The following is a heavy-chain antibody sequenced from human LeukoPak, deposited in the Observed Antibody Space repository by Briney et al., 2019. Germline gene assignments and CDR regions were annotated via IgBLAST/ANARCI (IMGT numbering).Heavy chain of an antibody. V-gene: IGHV3-21*01. CDR3: ARDPSPPAFDY. CDR1: GVTFTSYS. CDR2: ISSGSGYI. Sequence: GGTLRLSCAASGVTFTSYSMNWVRQAPGQGLEWVSSISSGSGYIYYADSVKGRFTISRDNAKNSLYLQMNSLRAEDTAVYYCARDPSPPAFDYWGQGTLVTVSS. J-gene: IGHJ4*02.